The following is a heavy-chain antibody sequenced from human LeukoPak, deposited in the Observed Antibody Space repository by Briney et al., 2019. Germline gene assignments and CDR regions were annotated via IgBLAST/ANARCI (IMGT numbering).Heavy chain of an antibody. CDR3: AGLLLSGEYYYYYGMDV. J-gene: IGHJ6*02. D-gene: IGHD2-2*01. CDR2: IYTSGST. V-gene: IGHV4-61*02. Sequence: KTSETLSLTCTVSGGSISSGSYYWSWIRQPAGKGLEWIGRIYTSGSTNYNPSLKSRVTISVDTSKNQFPLKLSSVTAADTAVYYCAGLLLSGEYYYYYGMDVWGQGTTVTVSS. CDR1: GGSISSGSYY.